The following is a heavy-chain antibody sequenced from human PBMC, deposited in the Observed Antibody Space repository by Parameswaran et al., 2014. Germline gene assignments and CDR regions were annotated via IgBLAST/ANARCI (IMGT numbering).Heavy chain of an antibody. D-gene: IGHD3-3*01. CDR2: IFSNDEK. CDR1: G. CDR3: ARIGGQAAFDI. J-gene: IGHJ3*02. V-gene: IGHV2-26*01. Sequence: GARWIRQPPGKALEWLAHIFSNDEKSYSTSLKSRLTISKDTSKSQVVLTMTNMDPVDTATYYCARIGGQAAFDIWGQGTMVTVSS.